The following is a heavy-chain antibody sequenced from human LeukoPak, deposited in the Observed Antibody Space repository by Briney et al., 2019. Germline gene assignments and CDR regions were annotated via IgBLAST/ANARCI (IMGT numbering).Heavy chain of an antibody. Sequence: SETLSLTCTVSGGSISGYYWSWIRQPPGKGLEWIGYIYYSGSTNYNPSLKSRVTISVDTSKNQFSLKLTSVTAADTAVYYCARHEGRFRGWFDPWGQGTLVTVSS. V-gene: IGHV4-59*08. D-gene: IGHD3-16*01. CDR2: IYYSGST. CDR3: ARHEGRFRGWFDP. J-gene: IGHJ5*02. CDR1: GGSISGYY.